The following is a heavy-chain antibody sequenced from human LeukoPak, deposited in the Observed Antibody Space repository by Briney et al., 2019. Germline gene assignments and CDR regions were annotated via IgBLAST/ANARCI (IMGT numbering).Heavy chain of an antibody. J-gene: IGHJ4*02. CDR1: GDSVSSNSAA. CDR2: TYYRSTWYN. V-gene: IGHV6-1*01. Sequence: QTLTLTCAISGDSVSSNSAAWNWIRQSPSRGLEWLGRTYYRSTWYNDYAGSVKSRLTLNPATSKNQFSLQLNTVPPEDTAVYYCAREGPSILDNWGQGTLVTVS. CDR3: AREGPSILDN.